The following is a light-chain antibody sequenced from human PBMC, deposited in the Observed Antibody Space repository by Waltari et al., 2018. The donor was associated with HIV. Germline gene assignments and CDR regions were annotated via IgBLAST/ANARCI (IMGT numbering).Light chain of an antibody. V-gene: IGKV1-12*01. CDR1: QSIGSS. CDR2: GAS. CDR3: QQADSFPHT. Sequence: QMSQSPSSVTGSVGDRVTITCRASQSIGSSLAGYQNQQGESPKLLIFGASRLESGVPSRFVGSGSGKEFALTIASLQTEDSATYCCQQADSFPHTFGGGTKVEV. J-gene: IGKJ4*01.